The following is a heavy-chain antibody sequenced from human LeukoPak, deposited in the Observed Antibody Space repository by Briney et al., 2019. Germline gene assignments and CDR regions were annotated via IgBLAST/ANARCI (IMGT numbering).Heavy chain of an antibody. CDR2: FYYSGST. V-gene: IGHV4-59*08. J-gene: IGHJ4*02. Sequence: PSETLSLTCIVSGGSISSYYWSWIRQPPGKGLEWIGYFYYSGSTNYNPSLKSRVTISIDPSKNQFSLKLSSVTAADTAVYYCARKSRGPMVRGVIGVLPDYWGQGTLVTVSS. CDR3: ARKSRGPMVRGVIGVLPDY. CDR1: GGSISSYY. D-gene: IGHD3-10*01.